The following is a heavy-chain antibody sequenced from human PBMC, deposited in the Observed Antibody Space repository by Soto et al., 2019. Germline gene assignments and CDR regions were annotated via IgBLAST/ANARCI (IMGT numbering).Heavy chain of an antibody. Sequence: SVKVSCKASGGTFSSYAISWVRQAPGQGLEWMGGIIPIFGTANYAQKFQGRVTITADESTSTAYMELSSPRSEDTAVYYCARGDCSSTSCSRVWFDPWGQGTLVTVSS. CDR2: IIPIFGTA. J-gene: IGHJ5*02. CDR3: ARGDCSSTSCSRVWFDP. V-gene: IGHV1-69*13. CDR1: GGTFSSYA. D-gene: IGHD2-2*01.